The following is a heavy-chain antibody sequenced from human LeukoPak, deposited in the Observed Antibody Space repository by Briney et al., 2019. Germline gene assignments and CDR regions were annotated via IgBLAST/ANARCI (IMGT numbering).Heavy chain of an antibody. CDR2: ISWNSGSI. CDR1: GFTFDDYA. Sequence: PGGSPRLSCAASGFTFDDYAMHWVRQAPGKGLEWVSGISWNSGSIGYADSVKGRFTISRDNAKNSLYLQMNSLRAEDTALYYCAKDYGSGSYYMWNWFDPWGQGTLVTVSS. D-gene: IGHD3-10*01. J-gene: IGHJ5*02. CDR3: AKDYGSGSYYMWNWFDP. V-gene: IGHV3-9*01.